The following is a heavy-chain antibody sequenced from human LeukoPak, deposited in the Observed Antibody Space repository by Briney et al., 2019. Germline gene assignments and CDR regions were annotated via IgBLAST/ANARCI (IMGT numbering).Heavy chain of an antibody. Sequence: GGSLRLPCVTSGFIFNNYEMNWVRQAPGKGLEWVSYISSSGMSIYYADSVKGRFTISRDNAKNSLYLQMNSLRAEDTAVYYCARVPPPYSSSWYENYYYYYYMDVWGKGTTVTISS. D-gene: IGHD6-13*01. V-gene: IGHV3-48*03. J-gene: IGHJ6*03. CDR3: ARVPPPYSSSWYENYYYYYYMDV. CDR1: GFIFNNYE. CDR2: ISSSGMSI.